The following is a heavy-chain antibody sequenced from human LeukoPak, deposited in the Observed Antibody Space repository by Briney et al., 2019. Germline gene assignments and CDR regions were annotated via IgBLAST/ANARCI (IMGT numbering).Heavy chain of an antibody. CDR3: ARGPTECSSTSCYEKSGGYYYYYGMDV. CDR2: IIPIFGTA. V-gene: IGHV1-69*01. J-gene: IGHJ6*04. Sequence: SVKVSCKASGGTFSSYAISWVRPAPGQGLEWMGGIIPIFGTAHYAQKFQGRVTITADESTSTAYMELSSLRSEDTAVYYCARGPTECSSTSCYEKSGGYYYYYGMDVWGKGTTVTVSS. D-gene: IGHD2-2*01. CDR1: GGTFSSYA.